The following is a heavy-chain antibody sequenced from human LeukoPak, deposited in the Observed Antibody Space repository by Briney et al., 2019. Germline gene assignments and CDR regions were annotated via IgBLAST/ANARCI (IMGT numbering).Heavy chain of an antibody. CDR3: TTAPYCSSTSCYAIRYYYMDV. V-gene: IGHV3-15*01. CDR1: GFTFSNAW. J-gene: IGHJ6*03. CDR2: IKSKTDGGTT. Sequence: GGSLRLSCAASGFTFSNAWMSWVRQAPGKGLEWVGRIKSKTDGGTTDHAAPVKGRFTISRDDSKNTLYLQMNSLKTEDTAVYYCTTAPYCSSTSCYAIRYYYMDVWGKGTTVTVSS. D-gene: IGHD2-2*01.